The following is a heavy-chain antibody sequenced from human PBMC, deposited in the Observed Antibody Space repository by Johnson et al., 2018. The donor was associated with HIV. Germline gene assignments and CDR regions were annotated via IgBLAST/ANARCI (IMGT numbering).Heavy chain of an antibody. V-gene: IGHV3-66*02. CDR3: ARDSRYNNYGGGSVGAFDI. CDR1: GFTVSSNY. D-gene: IGHD4-11*01. J-gene: IGHJ3*02. Sequence: VQLVESGGGLVQPGGSLRLSCAASGFTVSSNYMSWVRQAPGKGLEWVSVIYSSGTTDYADSVQGRFTISRDNSKNTLYLQMNSLRTEDTAVYYCARDSRYNNYGGGSVGAFDIWGQGTTVTVSS. CDR2: IYSSGTT.